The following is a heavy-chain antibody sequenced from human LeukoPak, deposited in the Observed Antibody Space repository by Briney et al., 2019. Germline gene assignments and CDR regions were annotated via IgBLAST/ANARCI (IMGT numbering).Heavy chain of an antibody. CDR3: ARNGYCTNGVCYDDY. CDR1: GYTFTSYG. Sequence: ASVKVSCKASGYTFTSYGISWVRQAPGQGLEWMGWISAYNGNTNYAQKLQGRVTMTTDTSTSTAYMELRSLRSDDTAVYYCARNGYCTNGVCYDDYWGQGTLVTVSS. V-gene: IGHV1-18*01. J-gene: IGHJ4*02. CDR2: ISAYNGNT. D-gene: IGHD2-8*01.